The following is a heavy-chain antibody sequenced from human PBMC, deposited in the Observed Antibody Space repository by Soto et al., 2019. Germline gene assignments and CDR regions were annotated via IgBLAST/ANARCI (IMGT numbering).Heavy chain of an antibody. CDR3: ASGSGYERLAVYGMDV. Sequence: GESLKISCKGSGYSFTSYWIGWVRQMPGKGLEWMGIIYPGDSDTRYSPSFQGQVTISADKSISTAYLQWSSLKASDTAMYYCASGSGYERLAVYGMDVWGQGTTVTVSS. D-gene: IGHD5-12*01. CDR1: GYSFTSYW. J-gene: IGHJ6*02. CDR2: IYPGDSDT. V-gene: IGHV5-51*01.